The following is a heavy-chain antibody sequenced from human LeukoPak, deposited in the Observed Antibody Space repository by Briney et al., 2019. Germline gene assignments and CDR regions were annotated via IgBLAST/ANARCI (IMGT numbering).Heavy chain of an antibody. CDR2: IYYSGST. D-gene: IGHD5-18*01. V-gene: IGHV4-59*08. J-gene: IGHJ5*02. CDR1: GGSISSYY. CDR3: ARHPGYSYALNWFAP. Sequence: SETLSLTCTVSGGSISSYYWSWIRQPPGKGLEWIGDIYYSGSTNYNPSLKSRVTISVDTSKNQFSLKVSCVTAADTAVYYCARHPGYSYALNWFAPWGQGTLVTVSS.